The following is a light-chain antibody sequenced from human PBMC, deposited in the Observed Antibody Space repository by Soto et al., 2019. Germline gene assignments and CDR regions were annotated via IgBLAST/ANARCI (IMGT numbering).Light chain of an antibody. J-gene: IGKJ4*01. CDR1: QSISAW. V-gene: IGKV1-5*01. Sequence: DIQMTQSPSTVSASVGDRVTITCRASQSISAWLAWYQQKPGKAPKLLIYDASSLESGVPSRFSGSGSGTEFTLTISSLQPDDFATYYCQQYNSYLFGGGTKVDIK. CDR2: DAS. CDR3: QQYNSYL.